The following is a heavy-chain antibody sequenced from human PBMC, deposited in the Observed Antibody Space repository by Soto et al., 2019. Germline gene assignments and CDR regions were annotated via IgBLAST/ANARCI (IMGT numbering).Heavy chain of an antibody. J-gene: IGHJ5*02. CDR3: ARDGNRYCISTSCYGNWFDP. Sequence: PSETLSLTCTVSGGSISRYYWSWIRQPPGKGLEWIGYIYYSGSTNYNPSLKSRVTISVDTSKNQFSLKLSSVTAADTAVYYCARDGNRYCISTSCYGNWFDPWGQETLVTVSS. D-gene: IGHD2-2*01. V-gene: IGHV4-59*12. CDR1: GGSISRYY. CDR2: IYYSGST.